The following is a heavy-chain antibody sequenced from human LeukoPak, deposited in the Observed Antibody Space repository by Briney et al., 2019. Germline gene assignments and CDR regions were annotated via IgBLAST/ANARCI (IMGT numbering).Heavy chain of an antibody. D-gene: IGHD2-2*01. CDR2: INPSGGST. CDR3: ARDISSTSGSYYYYYYMDV. Sequence: ASVKVSCKASGYTFTSYYMHWVRQAPGQGLEWMGIINPSGGSTSYAQKFQGRVTMTRDMSTSTVYMELSSLRSEDTAVYYCARDISSTSGSYYYYYYMDVWGKGTTVTVSS. V-gene: IGHV1-46*01. CDR1: GYTFTSYY. J-gene: IGHJ6*03.